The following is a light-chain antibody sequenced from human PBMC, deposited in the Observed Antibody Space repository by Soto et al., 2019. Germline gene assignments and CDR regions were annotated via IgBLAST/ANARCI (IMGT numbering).Light chain of an antibody. CDR3: QQRSNWPIT. Sequence: EILLTQSPATLSLSPRERATLSCRASQSVSSYLAWYQQKPGQAPRLLIYDASNRATGIPARFSGSGSGTDFTLTISSLEPEDFAVYYCQQRSNWPITFGQGTRLEI. V-gene: IGKV3-11*01. CDR1: QSVSSY. J-gene: IGKJ5*01. CDR2: DAS.